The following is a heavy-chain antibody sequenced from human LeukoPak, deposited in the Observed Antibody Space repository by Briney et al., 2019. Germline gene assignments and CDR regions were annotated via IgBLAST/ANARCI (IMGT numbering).Heavy chain of an antibody. Sequence: GGSLRLSCAASGFTFSSYAMSWVRQAPGKGLEWVSGISGSGGSTYYADSVKGRFTISRDNSKNTVLLQMNSLRVEDTAVYYCAKGVGYGGMDVWGQGTTLIVSS. J-gene: IGHJ6*02. CDR2: ISGSGGST. CDR3: AKGVGYGGMDV. D-gene: IGHD5-12*01. CDR1: GFTFSSYA. V-gene: IGHV3-23*01.